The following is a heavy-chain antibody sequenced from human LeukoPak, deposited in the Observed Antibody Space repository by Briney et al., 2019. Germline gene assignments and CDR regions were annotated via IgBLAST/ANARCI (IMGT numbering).Heavy chain of an antibody. V-gene: IGHV3-23*01. J-gene: IGHJ4*02. Sequence: GGSLSLSCAASGFTFSSYAMSWVRQAPGKGLEWVSAISGSVGSTYYADSVKRLFPLSRDYSKDTLYLKMNRLSAEDTAVYYCASPVVVVATREVDYWGQGTLVTVSS. CDR2: ISGSVGST. CDR3: ASPVVVVATREVDY. D-gene: IGHD2-15*01. CDR1: GFTFSSYA.